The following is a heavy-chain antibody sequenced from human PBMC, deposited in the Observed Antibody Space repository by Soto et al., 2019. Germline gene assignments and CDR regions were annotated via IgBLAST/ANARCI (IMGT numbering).Heavy chain of an antibody. CDR2: IGTAGDT. J-gene: IGHJ6*02. V-gene: IGHV3-13*01. CDR1: GFTVSSYD. Sequence: GGSLRLSCAASGFTVSSYDMHWVRQATGKGLEWVSAIGTAGDTYYPGSVKGRFTISRENAKNSLYLQMNSLRAEDTAVYYCARGLEQWLGTRDYYGMDVWGQGTTVTVSS. D-gene: IGHD6-19*01. CDR3: ARGLEQWLGTRDYYGMDV.